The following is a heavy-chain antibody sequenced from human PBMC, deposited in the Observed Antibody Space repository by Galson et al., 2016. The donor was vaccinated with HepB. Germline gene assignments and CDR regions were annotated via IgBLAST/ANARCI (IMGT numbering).Heavy chain of an antibody. Sequence: SETLSLTCIVTAGSISSSSYYWGWIRQPPGKGLEWIGTIHYSGSTYYNPSLKSRVTISVDPSKNQFSLKLSSVNAADTAVYYCATDFAPGYCSGGSCYPHWYNWFDPWGQGTLVTVSS. J-gene: IGHJ5*02. CDR2: IHYSGST. V-gene: IGHV4-39*07. CDR3: ATDFAPGYCSGGSCYPHWYNWFDP. D-gene: IGHD2-15*01. CDR1: AGSISSSSYY.